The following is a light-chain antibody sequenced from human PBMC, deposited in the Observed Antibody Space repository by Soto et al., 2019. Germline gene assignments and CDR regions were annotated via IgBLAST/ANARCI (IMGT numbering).Light chain of an antibody. Sequence: DSVLTQSPGTLSLSTGERATLSCRASQSVNSDYLGWFQQKPGQAPRLLIYGASTRATGIPDRFSGSGSGTDFTLTISRLEPEDFAVYYCHHYGGSPITFGQGTLLEI. J-gene: IGKJ5*01. CDR3: HHYGGSPIT. CDR2: GAS. V-gene: IGKV3-20*01. CDR1: QSVNSDY.